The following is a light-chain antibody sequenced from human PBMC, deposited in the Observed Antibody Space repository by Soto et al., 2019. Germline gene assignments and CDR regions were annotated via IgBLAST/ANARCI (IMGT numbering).Light chain of an antibody. CDR1: SSNIGAGYD. CDR2: GNS. V-gene: IGLV1-40*01. J-gene: IGLJ3*02. CDR3: QSYDSSLSGWV. Sequence: QSVLTQPPSVSGAPGQRVTISCTGSSSNIGAGYDVKWCQQLPGTAPKLLIYGNSHRPSGVPDRFSGSKSGTSASLAITGLQAEDEADYYCQSYDSSLSGWVFGGGTKVTVL.